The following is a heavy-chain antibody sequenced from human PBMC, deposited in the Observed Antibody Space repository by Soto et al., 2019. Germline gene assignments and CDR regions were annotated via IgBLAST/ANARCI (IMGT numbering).Heavy chain of an antibody. V-gene: IGHV1-69*13. J-gene: IGHJ4*02. D-gene: IGHD2-21*01. CDR2: NITIFGTA. CDR3: ARAPILVGETTYENYFDY. Sequence: GASVKVTCKASGGTFSNFVISWVRQAPGQGLEWMGRNITIFGTANYAQKFQGRVTIIADESTGTTYMELTSLRTEDTAVYYCARAPILVGETTYENYFDYWGQGTLVTVSS. CDR1: GGTFSNFV.